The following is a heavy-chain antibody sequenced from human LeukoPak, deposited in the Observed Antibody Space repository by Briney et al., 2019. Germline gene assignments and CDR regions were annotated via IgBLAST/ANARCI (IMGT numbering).Heavy chain of an antibody. J-gene: IGHJ4*01. CDR1: GFTFSSYS. V-gene: IGHV3-48*01. CDR2: ISSSSSTI. Sequence: PGGSLRLSCAASGFTFSSYSMNWVRQAPGKGLEWVSYISSSSSTIYYADSVKGRFTISRDNAKNSLYLQMNSLRAEDTAGYYCARDSTMVKRPFDYWGQEPWSPSPQ. CDR3: ARDSTMVKRPFDY. D-gene: IGHD3-10*01.